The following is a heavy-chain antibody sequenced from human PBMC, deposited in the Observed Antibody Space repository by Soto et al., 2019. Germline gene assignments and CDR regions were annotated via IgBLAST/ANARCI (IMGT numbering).Heavy chain of an antibody. CDR1: GGSISSGHYY. D-gene: IGHD3-10*01. J-gene: IGHJ2*01. Sequence: QVQLQESGPGLVKPSQTLSLTCTVSGGSISSGHYYWSWIRQPPGKGLERTGYIYYSGSTYYNPSLKSRVTISVDTSKNQFSLKLRSVTAADTAVYCCARVRSYYYGSGPSGYFDLWGRGTLVTVSS. CDR3: ARVRSYYYGSGPSGYFDL. V-gene: IGHV4-30-4*01. CDR2: IYYSGST.